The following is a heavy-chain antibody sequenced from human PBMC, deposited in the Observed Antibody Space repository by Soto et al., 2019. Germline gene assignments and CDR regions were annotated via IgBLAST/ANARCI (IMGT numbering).Heavy chain of an antibody. CDR3: ARDLAAGDF. V-gene: IGHV1-46*01. CDR1: GYIFINYY. Sequence: QVQLVQSGAEVKKPGASVKVSCKASGYIFINYYIHWVRQAPGQGLEWIGIINPNCGSTNYAQKFRGRVTLARDTSTSTVYMDLSSLKSEDTAMYYCARDLAAGDFWGQGTLVTVSS. J-gene: IGHJ4*02. CDR2: INPNCGST. D-gene: IGHD6-13*01.